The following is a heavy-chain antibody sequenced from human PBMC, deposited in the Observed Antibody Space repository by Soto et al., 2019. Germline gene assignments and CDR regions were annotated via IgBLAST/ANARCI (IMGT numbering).Heavy chain of an antibody. CDR1: GGSISSSSYY. J-gene: IGHJ6*02. D-gene: IGHD6-19*01. CDR2: IYYSGST. Sequence: SETLSLTCTVSGGSISSSSYYWGWIRQPPGKGLEWIGSIYYSGSTYYNPSLKSRVTISVDTSKNQFSLKLSSVTAADTAVYYCANTPVLVAVAGDLYYGMDVWGQGTTVTVSS. CDR3: ANTPVLVAVAGDLYYGMDV. V-gene: IGHV4-39*01.